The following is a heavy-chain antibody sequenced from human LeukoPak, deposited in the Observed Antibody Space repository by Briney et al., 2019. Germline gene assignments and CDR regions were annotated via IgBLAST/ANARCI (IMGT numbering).Heavy chain of an antibody. Sequence: PSETLSLTCAVSGGSFSGYYWSWIRQPPGKGLEWSGEINHSGSTNYNPSLKSRVTISVDTSKNQFSLKLSSVTAADTAVYYCARVLGRKNYVWRSYRYTELDYWGRGTLVTVSS. CDR3: ARVLGRKNYVWRSYRYTELDY. CDR1: GGSFSGYY. J-gene: IGHJ4*02. V-gene: IGHV4-34*01. CDR2: INHSGST. D-gene: IGHD3-16*02.